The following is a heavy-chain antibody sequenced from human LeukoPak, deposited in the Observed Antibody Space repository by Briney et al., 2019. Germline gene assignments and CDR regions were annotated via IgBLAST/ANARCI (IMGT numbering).Heavy chain of an antibody. Sequence: ASVKVSCKASGYTFTGYYMHWVRQAPGQGLEWMGWINPNSGGTNYAQKFQGRVTMTRDTSISTAYMELSRLRSDDTAVYYCARDREGSTYYDFWSGYFPWGQGTLVTVSS. CDR3: ARDREGSTYYDFWSGYFP. CDR1: GYTFTGYY. D-gene: IGHD3-3*01. CDR2: INPNSGGT. V-gene: IGHV1-2*02. J-gene: IGHJ4*02.